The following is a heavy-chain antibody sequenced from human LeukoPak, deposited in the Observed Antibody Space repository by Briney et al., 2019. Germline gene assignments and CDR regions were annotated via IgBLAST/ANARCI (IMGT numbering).Heavy chain of an antibody. D-gene: IGHD3-10*01. J-gene: IGHJ4*02. CDR3: VRDGFFGVPY. CDR2: IYYSGST. CDR1: GGSISSYY. V-gene: IGHV4-59*12. Sequence: SETLSLTCTVSGGSISSYYWSWIRQPPGKGLEWIGYIYYSGSTNYNPSLKSRLTISVDTSKNQFSLKLSSVTAADTAVYYCVRDGFFGVPYWGQGTLVTVSS.